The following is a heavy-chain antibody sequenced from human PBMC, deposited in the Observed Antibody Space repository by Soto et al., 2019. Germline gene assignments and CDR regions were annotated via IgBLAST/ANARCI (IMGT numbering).Heavy chain of an antibody. CDR2: ISGSGGST. D-gene: IGHD4-17*01. V-gene: IGHV3-23*01. Sequence: EVQLLESGGGLVQPGGSLRLSCAASGLTFSSYAMNWVRQAPGKGLEWVSVISGSGGSTYYADAVKGRFTISRDKSKNTLYLQMNSLRAEDTAVYYCAKRTVGWYFDLWGRGTLVTVSS. CDR1: GLTFSSYA. J-gene: IGHJ2*01. CDR3: AKRTVGWYFDL.